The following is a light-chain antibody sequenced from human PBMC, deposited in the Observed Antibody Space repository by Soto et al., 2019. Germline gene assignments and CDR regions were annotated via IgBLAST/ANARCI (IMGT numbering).Light chain of an antibody. CDR2: AAS. Sequence: DIQMTQSPSSLSASVGDRVTITCRASQSISSYLNWYQQKPGKAPKLLIYAASSLQSGVPSRFSGSGSGTEFTLTISSLQPDDFATYYCQQLNSYPPDFGQGTRLEIK. J-gene: IGKJ5*01. V-gene: IGKV1-39*01. CDR1: QSISSY. CDR3: QQLNSYPPD.